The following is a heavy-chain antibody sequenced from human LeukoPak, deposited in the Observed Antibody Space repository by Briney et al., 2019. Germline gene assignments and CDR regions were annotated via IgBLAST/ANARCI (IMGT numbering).Heavy chain of an antibody. V-gene: IGHV3-23*01. D-gene: IGHD3-22*01. CDR1: GFTFSSYA. Sequence: GGSLGLSCAASGFTFSSYAMSWVRQAPGKGLEWVSAISGSGGSTYYADSVKGRFTISRDNAKNTLYLQMNSLRAEDTAVYYCARVGYYDSSGYSDFQFDYWGQGTLVTVSS. CDR3: ARVGYYDSSGYSDFQFDY. CDR2: ISGSGGST. J-gene: IGHJ4*02.